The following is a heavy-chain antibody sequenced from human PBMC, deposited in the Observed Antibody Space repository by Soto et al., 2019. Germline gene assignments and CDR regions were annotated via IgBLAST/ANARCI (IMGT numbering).Heavy chain of an antibody. V-gene: IGHV3-21*01. Sequence: PGGSLRLSCAASGFTFSGYSINWVRQAPGKGLEWVSSISSRGTYIYYADSLKGRFTISRDNAKNSLSLQMNSLTAEDTAVYYCARLSGSWYGEYYFDYWGQGALVTVSS. J-gene: IGHJ4*02. D-gene: IGHD5-18*01. CDR2: ISSRGTYI. CDR1: GFTFSGYS. CDR3: ARLSGSWYGEYYFDY.